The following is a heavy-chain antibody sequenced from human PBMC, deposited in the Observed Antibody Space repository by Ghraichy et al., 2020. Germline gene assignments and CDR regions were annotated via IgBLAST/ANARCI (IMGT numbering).Heavy chain of an antibody. CDR2: ISYDGSNK. V-gene: IGHV3-30-3*01. CDR3: ARSIVVAPHDAFDI. Sequence: GGSLRLSCAASGFTFSSYAMHWVRQAPGKGLEWVAVISYDGSNKYYADSVKGRFTISRDNSKNTLYLQMNSLRAEDTAVYYCARSIVVAPHDAFDIWGQGTMVTVSS. CDR1: GFTFSSYA. D-gene: IGHD3-22*01. J-gene: IGHJ3*02.